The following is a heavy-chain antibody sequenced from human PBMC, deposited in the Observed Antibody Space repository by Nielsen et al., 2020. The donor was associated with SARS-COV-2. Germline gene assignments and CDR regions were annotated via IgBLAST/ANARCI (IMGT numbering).Heavy chain of an antibody. Sequence: GESLKISCAASGFTFSDYYMSWIRQAPGKGLEWVSYISSSGSTIYYADSVKGRFTISRDNAKNSLYLQMNSLRAEDTAVYYCARVGDQYYYDSSGYYPDAFDIWGQGTMVTVSS. D-gene: IGHD3-22*01. CDR1: GFTFSDYY. CDR2: ISSSGSTI. V-gene: IGHV3-11*01. CDR3: ARVGDQYYYDSSGYYPDAFDI. J-gene: IGHJ3*02.